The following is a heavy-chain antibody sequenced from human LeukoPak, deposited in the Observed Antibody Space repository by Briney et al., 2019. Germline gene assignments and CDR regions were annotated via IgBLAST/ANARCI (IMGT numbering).Heavy chain of an antibody. CDR3: ARHGDGLDDALDI. D-gene: IGHD5-24*01. CDR1: GGSISSRSYY. CDR2: IYYSGST. Sequence: PSETLSLTCTVSGGSISSRSYYWGWIRQHPGKGLEWLGSIYYSGSTYYNPSLKSRVTISGDTSKNQFSLKLSSVTAADTALYYCARHGDGLDDALDIWGQGTMVTVSS. V-gene: IGHV4-39*01. J-gene: IGHJ3*02.